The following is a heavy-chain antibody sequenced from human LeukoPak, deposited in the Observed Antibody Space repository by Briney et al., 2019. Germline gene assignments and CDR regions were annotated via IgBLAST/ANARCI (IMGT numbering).Heavy chain of an antibody. CDR1: GDSINSLDL. CDR3: ARVSPMIGSSRLEALLPGTFDI. J-gene: IGHJ3*02. CDR2: MYLSGTT. D-gene: IGHD3-22*01. Sequence: SGTLSLTCTVSGDSINSLDLWSWVRQPPGKGLEWIGEMYLSGTTHSNPSVKSRVTISIDTSKNQFSLKLSSVTAADTAVYYCARVSPMIGSSRLEALLPGTFDIWGQGTMVTVSS. V-gene: IGHV4-4*02.